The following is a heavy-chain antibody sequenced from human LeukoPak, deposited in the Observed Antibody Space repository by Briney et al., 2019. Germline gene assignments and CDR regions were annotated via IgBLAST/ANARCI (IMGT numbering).Heavy chain of an antibody. D-gene: IGHD3-10*01. CDR2: ISYDGSNK. Sequence: PGGSLRLSCAVSGFTASSTSIIWVRQAPGKGLEWVAVISYDGSNKYYADSVKGRFTISRDNSKNTLYLQMNSLRAEDTAVYYCAKDQFGSGNSYYYYGMDVWGQGTTVTVSS. J-gene: IGHJ6*02. CDR3: AKDQFGSGNSYYYYGMDV. V-gene: IGHV3-30*18. CDR1: GFTASSTS.